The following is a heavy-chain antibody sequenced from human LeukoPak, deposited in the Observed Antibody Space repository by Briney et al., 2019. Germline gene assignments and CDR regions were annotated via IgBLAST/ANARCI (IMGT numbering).Heavy chain of an antibody. D-gene: IGHD1-26*01. Sequence: SETLSLTCTVSGGSISSSSYYWGWIRQPPGKGLEWIGSIYYSGSTYYNPSLKSRVTISVDTSKNQFSLKLSSVTAADTAVYYCARGVGATLLYYYYYYMDVWGKGTTVTVSS. CDR1: GGSISSSSYY. CDR3: ARGVGATLLYYYYYYMDV. CDR2: IYYSGST. V-gene: IGHV4-39*07. J-gene: IGHJ6*03.